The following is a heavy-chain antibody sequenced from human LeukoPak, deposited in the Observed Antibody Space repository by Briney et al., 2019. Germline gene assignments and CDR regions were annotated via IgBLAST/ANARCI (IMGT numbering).Heavy chain of an antibody. V-gene: IGHV1-2*02. D-gene: IGHD5-12*01. J-gene: IGHJ3*02. CDR1: GYTFTGYY. Sequence: ASVKVSCKASGYTFTGYYMHWVRQAPGQGLEWMGWINPNSGGTNYAQKFQGRVTMTRDTSISTAYMELSRLRSDDTAVYHCARDMNSGYVTDAFDIWGQGTMVTVSS. CDR3: ARDMNSGYVTDAFDI. CDR2: INPNSGGT.